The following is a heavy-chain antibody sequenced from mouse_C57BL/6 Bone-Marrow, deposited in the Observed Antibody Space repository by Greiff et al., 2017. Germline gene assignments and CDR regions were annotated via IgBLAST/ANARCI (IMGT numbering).Heavy chain of an antibody. CDR1: GYTFTSYW. CDR2: IDPSDSYT. Sequence: QVQLQQPGAELVRPGTSVKLSCKASGYTFTSYWMHWVKQRPGQGLEWTGVIDPSDSYTNYNQKFKGKATLTVDTSSSTAYMQLSSLTSEDSAVYYCARGLLGSWFAYWGQGTLVTVSA. CDR3: ARGLLGSWFAY. J-gene: IGHJ3*01. V-gene: IGHV1-59*01. D-gene: IGHD2-3*01.